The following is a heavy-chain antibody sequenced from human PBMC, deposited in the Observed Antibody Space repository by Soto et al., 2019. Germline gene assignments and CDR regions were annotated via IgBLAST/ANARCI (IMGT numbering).Heavy chain of an antibody. CDR1: GFIFSSYW. J-gene: IGHJ5*02. Sequence: EVQVVESGGGLVQPGGSLRLSCAASGFIFSSYWMHWVRQAPGKLPVWVGRINGDVRNTRYPDSVKGRFTIARDNTKNTLSLQMDSLRAEDTAVYYCATDCRARGRDSNWFDPWGQGTVVTVSS. D-gene: IGHD3-10*01. CDR2: INGDVRNT. V-gene: IGHV3-74*01. CDR3: ATDCRARGRDSNWFDP.